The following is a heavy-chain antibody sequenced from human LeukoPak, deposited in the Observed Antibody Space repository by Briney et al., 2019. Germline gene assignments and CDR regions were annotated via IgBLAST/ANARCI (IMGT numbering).Heavy chain of an antibody. CDR3: ARWTTVTYWFDP. D-gene: IGHD4-17*01. CDR1: GGSISSGGYY. V-gene: IGHV4-31*03. J-gene: IGHJ5*02. CDR2: IYYSGST. Sequence: PSETLSLTCTVSGGSISSGGYYWSWIRQHPGEGLEWIGYIYYSGSTYYNPSLKSRVTISVDTSKNQFSLKLSSVTAADTAVYYCARWTTVTYWFDPWGQGTLVTVSS.